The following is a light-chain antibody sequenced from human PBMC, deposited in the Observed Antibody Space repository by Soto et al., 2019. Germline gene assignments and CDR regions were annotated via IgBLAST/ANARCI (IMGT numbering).Light chain of an antibody. V-gene: IGKV1-39*01. CDR2: AAS. CDR3: QQSYNTPNT. Sequence: DIQMTQSPSSLSASVGVRVTITCRASQSISSYLNWYQQKPGKAPKLLIYAASSLQSGDPSRFSGSGSGTDFTLTISSLHPEDFATYYCQQSYNTPNTFGQGTKLEIK. CDR1: QSISSY. J-gene: IGKJ2*01.